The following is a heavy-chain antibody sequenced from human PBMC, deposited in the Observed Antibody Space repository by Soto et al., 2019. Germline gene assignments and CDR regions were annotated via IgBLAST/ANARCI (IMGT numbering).Heavy chain of an antibody. J-gene: IGHJ4*02. CDR2: ISSSGSTI. CDR1: GFTFSSYE. V-gene: IGHV3-48*03. CDR3: ARTTYYDFWSGYNFGY. Sequence: PGGSLRLSCAASGFTFSSYEMNWVRQAPGKGLEWVSYISSSGSTIYYADSVKGRFTISRDNAKNSLYLQMNSLRAEDTAVYYCARTTYYDFWSGYNFGYWGQGTLVTVSS. D-gene: IGHD3-3*01.